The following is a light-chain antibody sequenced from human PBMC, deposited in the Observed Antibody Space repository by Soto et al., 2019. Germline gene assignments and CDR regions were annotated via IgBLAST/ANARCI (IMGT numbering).Light chain of an antibody. CDR3: SSFTTSSTFV. V-gene: IGLV2-14*03. Sequence: QSVLAQPASVSGPRGQSITISCTGTSSDVGRYNYVSWFQQHPGKAPKLIIYDVNNWPSGVSDRFSGSKSGNTASLTISGLQPEDEADYYCSSFTTSSTFVFGTGTKVTVL. CDR1: SSDVGRYNY. CDR2: DVN. J-gene: IGLJ1*01.